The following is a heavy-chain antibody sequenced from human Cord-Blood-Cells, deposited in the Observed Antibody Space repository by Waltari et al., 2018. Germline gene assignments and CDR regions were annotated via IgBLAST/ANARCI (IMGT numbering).Heavy chain of an antibody. D-gene: IGHD5-12*01. V-gene: IGHV1-18*01. CDR3: SRVATDYYFDY. CDR2: VGAYNGNT. J-gene: IGHJ4*02. Sequence: QVQLVQSGAEVTKPGASVKVSCKASGYTFTSYGISWVRQAPGQGFEWMGWVGAYNGNTNQAQKPQGSVTQAADRSAITADVELRSLGSDDTAVYYWSRVATDYYFDYRGQGTLVTVSS. CDR1: GYTFTSYG.